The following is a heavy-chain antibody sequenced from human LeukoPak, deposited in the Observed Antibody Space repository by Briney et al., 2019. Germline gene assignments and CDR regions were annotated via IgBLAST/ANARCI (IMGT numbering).Heavy chain of an antibody. J-gene: IGHJ4*02. CDR1: GFTFSSYE. V-gene: IGHV3-48*03. CDR2: ISSDGRTV. CDR3: TRGPPDYGSGSYFDN. Sequence: GGSLRLSCAASGFTFSSYEMDWVRQAPGKGLEWVSYISSDGRTVRYPDSLRGRFTISRDNVKNTVYLQMDSLRVEDTALYYCTRGPPDYGSGSYFDNWGQGTLVTVSS. D-gene: IGHD3-10*01.